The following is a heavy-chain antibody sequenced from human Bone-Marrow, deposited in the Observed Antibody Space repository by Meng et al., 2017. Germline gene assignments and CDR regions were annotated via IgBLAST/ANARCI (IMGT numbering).Heavy chain of an antibody. Sequence: SVKVFCKASGGTFSSYAISWARQAPGQGLEWMGGIIPIFGTANYAQKFQGRVTIAADESTSTAYMELSSLRSEDTAVYYCARVDSSGYYYGWGQGTLVTVSS. CDR1: GGTFSSYA. CDR2: IIPIFGTA. V-gene: IGHV1-69*13. CDR3: ARVDSSGYYYG. J-gene: IGHJ4*02. D-gene: IGHD3-22*01.